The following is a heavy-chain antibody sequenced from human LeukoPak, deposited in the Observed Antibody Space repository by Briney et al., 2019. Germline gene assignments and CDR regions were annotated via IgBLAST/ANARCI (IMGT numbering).Heavy chain of an antibody. V-gene: IGHV3-11*01. Sequence: GGSLRLSCAASGFTFSDYYMSWIRQAPGKGLEWVSYISSSGSTIYYADSVKGRFTTSRDNAKNSLYLQMNSLRAEDTAVYYCAIYSNPYYYGMDVWGQGTTVTVSS. D-gene: IGHD4-11*01. CDR2: ISSSGSTI. J-gene: IGHJ6*02. CDR1: GFTFSDYY. CDR3: AIYSNPYYYGMDV.